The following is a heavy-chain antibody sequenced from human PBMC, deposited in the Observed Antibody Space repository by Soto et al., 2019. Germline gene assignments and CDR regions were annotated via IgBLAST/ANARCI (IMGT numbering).Heavy chain of an antibody. CDR1: GGSISSYY. D-gene: IGHD6-13*01. CDR2: IYYRGST. J-gene: IGHJ5*02. CDR3: ARLYSSSWYEENWFDP. Sequence: QVQLQESGPGLVKPSETLSLTCTVSGGSISSYYWSWIRQPPGKGLEWIGYIYYRGSTNYSPSLKSRVTISVDTSKNQFSLKLSSVTAADTAVYYCARLYSSSWYEENWFDPWGQGTLVTVSS. V-gene: IGHV4-59*01.